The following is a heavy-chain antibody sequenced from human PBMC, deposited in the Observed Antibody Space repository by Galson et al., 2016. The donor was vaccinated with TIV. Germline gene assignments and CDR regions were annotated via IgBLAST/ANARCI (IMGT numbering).Heavy chain of an antibody. Sequence: QSGAEVKKPGASVKVSCKASGHSFLTYDINWVRQATGQGLEWMGWMNPNTGKTGYAQKFQGRVTMTRNISVSTAYMELSGLRSEDTAVYYCAGDIYGGNYYGMDVWGQGTTVTVSS. J-gene: IGHJ6*02. CDR2: MNPNTGKT. V-gene: IGHV1-8*02. D-gene: IGHD3-10*01. CDR3: AGDIYGGNYYGMDV. CDR1: GHSFLTYD.